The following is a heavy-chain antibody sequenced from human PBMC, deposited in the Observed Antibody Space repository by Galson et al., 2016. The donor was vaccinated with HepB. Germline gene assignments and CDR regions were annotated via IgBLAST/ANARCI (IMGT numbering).Heavy chain of an antibody. CDR2: IYPGDSDT. Sequence: QSGAEVKKPGESLKISCKGSGYSFSSYWIGWVRQMPGKGLEWLGIIYPGDSDTRYSPSFHGQGTTSADKSISTAYLQWSSLKASDTAMYYCARHTMRWSGYSLLGYYGMDVWGQGTTVTVSS. CDR1: GYSFSSYW. V-gene: IGHV5-51*01. D-gene: IGHD3-3*01. J-gene: IGHJ6*02. CDR3: ARHTMRWSGYSLLGYYGMDV.